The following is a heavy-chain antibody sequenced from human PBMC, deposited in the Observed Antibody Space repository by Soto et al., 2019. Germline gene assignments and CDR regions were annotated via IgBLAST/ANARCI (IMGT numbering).Heavy chain of an antibody. J-gene: IGHJ5*01. CDR2: ISSSGSYI. Sequence: GGSLRLSCAASGFTFSTYSMNWVRQAPGKGLEWVSSISSSGSYIYYADSVKGRFTISRDNAKNSLYLQMNSLRAEDTAVYYCSRAKGQQVALRYNCLDSWGQGTLVTISS. CDR3: SRAKGQQVALRYNCLDS. V-gene: IGHV3-21*01. D-gene: IGHD6-13*01. CDR1: GFTFSTYS.